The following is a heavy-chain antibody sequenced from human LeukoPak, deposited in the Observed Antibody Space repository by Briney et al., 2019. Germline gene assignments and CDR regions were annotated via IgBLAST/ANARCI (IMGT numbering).Heavy chain of an antibody. CDR3: ARVIGWDEPFDI. V-gene: IGHV3-74*01. J-gene: IGHJ3*02. Sequence: PGGSLRLSCSASGFTLSNYWMHWVRQAPGKGLVWVSRINTDGSSTNYADSVKGRFTVSRDNAKNTLYLQMNSLRAEDTAVYYCARVIGWDEPFDIWGQGTMVTVS. D-gene: IGHD1-26*01. CDR1: GFTLSNYW. CDR2: INTDGSST.